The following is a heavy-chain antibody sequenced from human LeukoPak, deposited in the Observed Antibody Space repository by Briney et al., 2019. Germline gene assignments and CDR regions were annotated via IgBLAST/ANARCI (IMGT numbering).Heavy chain of an antibody. CDR3: AGYCSSTSCYDGPVNFDY. CDR1: GFTFSSYS. J-gene: IGHJ4*02. D-gene: IGHD2-2*01. CDR2: ISSSSSYI. Sequence: SGGSLRLSCAASGFTFSSYSMNWVRQAPGKGLEWVSSISSSSSYIHYADSVKGRFTISRDNAKNSLYLQMNSLRAEDTAVYYCAGYCSSTSCYDGPVNFDYWGQGTLVTVSS. V-gene: IGHV3-21*01.